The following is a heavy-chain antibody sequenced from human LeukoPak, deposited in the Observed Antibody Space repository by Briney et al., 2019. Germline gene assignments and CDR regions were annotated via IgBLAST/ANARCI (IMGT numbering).Heavy chain of an antibody. CDR2: IKQDGNEK. CDR1: GLTFSRHW. J-gene: IGHJ5*02. CDR3: AREPDNWFDP. Sequence: GGSLRLSCAASGLTFSRHWMSWVRQAPGKGLEWVANIKQDGNEKFYVDSVKGRFTISRDNDKNTLYLQMNSLRAEDTAVYYCAREPDNWFDPWGQGTLVTVSS. V-gene: IGHV3-7*01.